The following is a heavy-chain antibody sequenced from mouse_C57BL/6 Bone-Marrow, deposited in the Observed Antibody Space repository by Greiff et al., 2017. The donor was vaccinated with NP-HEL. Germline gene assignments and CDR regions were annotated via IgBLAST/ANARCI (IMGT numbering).Heavy chain of an antibody. CDR1: GYTFTSYG. Sequence: VKLMESGAELARPGASVKLSCKASGYTFTSYGISWVKQRTGQGLEWIGEIYPRSGNTYYNEKFKGKATLTADKYSSTAYMELRSLTSEDSAVYFCARALGLFDYWGQGTTLTVSS. CDR3: ARALGLFDY. J-gene: IGHJ2*01. D-gene: IGHD4-1*01. V-gene: IGHV1-81*01. CDR2: IYPRSGNT.